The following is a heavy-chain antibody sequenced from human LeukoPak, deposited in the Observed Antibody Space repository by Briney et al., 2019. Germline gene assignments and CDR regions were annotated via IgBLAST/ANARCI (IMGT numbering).Heavy chain of an antibody. Sequence: GGSLRLSCAASGFTFSSYAMSWVRQAPGKGLEWVSAISGSGGSTYYADSVRGRFTISRDNSKNTLYLQMNSLRAEDTAVYYCAKDDDSSGYYVIDYWGQGTLVTVSS. CDR1: GFTFSSYA. V-gene: IGHV3-23*01. J-gene: IGHJ4*02. CDR2: ISGSGGST. CDR3: AKDDDSSGYYVIDY. D-gene: IGHD3-22*01.